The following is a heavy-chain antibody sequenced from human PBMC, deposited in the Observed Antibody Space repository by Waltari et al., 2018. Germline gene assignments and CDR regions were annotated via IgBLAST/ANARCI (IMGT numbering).Heavy chain of an antibody. V-gene: IGHV3-30*02. J-gene: IGHJ4*02. CDR3: AKPAQQWLLGGDYFDY. Sequence: QVQLVESGGGVVQPGGSLRLSCAASGFTFSSYGMHWVRQAPGKGLEWVAFIRYDGSNKYYADSVKGRFTISRDNSKNTLYLQMNSLRAEDTAVYYCAKPAQQWLLGGDYFDYWGQGTLVTVSS. CDR1: GFTFSSYG. CDR2: IRYDGSNK. D-gene: IGHD6-19*01.